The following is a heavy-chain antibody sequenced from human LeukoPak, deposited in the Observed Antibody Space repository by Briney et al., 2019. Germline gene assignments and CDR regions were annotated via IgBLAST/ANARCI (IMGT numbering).Heavy chain of an antibody. CDR1: GGSISSSNYY. D-gene: IGHD5-18*01. CDR3: ARPDQRGYTYGYSAFDI. Sequence: PSETLSLTCTVSGGSISSSNYYWGRIRQPPGKGLEWIGSIYYSGSTYYNPSLKSRVTISADTSKNQFSLKLSSVTAADTAVYYCARPDQRGYTYGYSAFDIWGQGTMVTVSS. V-gene: IGHV4-39*01. CDR2: IYYSGST. J-gene: IGHJ3*02.